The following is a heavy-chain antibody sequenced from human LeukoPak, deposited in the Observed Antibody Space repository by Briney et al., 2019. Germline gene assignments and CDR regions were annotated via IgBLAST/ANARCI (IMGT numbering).Heavy chain of an antibody. Sequence: SETLSLTCAVYGGSFSGYYWSWIRQPPGKGLEWIGEINHSGSTNYNPSLKSRVTISVDTSKNQFSLKVSSVTAADTAVYYCASTRRAVAGPKSIDYWGQGTLVTVSS. CDR1: GGSFSGYY. D-gene: IGHD6-19*01. CDR2: INHSGST. CDR3: ASTRRAVAGPKSIDY. J-gene: IGHJ4*02. V-gene: IGHV4-34*01.